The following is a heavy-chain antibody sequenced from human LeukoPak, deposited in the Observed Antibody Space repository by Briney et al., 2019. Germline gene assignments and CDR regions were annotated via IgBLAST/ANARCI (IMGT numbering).Heavy chain of an antibody. CDR1: GFTFSDYY. CDR3: ARSRASEYYYDSSGYYY. Sequence: SGGSLRLSCAASGFTFSDYYMSWIRQAPGKGLEWVAYISSSGNTRYYADSVKGRFTISRDNAKNSLYLQMNSLRAEDTAVYYCARSRASEYYYDSSGYYYWGQGTLVTVSS. V-gene: IGHV3-11*04. J-gene: IGHJ4*02. D-gene: IGHD3-22*01. CDR2: ISSSGNTR.